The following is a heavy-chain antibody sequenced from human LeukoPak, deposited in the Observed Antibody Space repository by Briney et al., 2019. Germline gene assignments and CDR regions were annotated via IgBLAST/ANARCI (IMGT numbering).Heavy chain of an antibody. CDR3: ARHLSSGWYDY. V-gene: IGHV3-66*02. Sequence: GGSLRLSCAASGFTVSSNYMSWVRQAPGKGLEWVSVIYSGGSTYYADSVKGRFTISRDNSKNTLYLQMNSLRAEDTAVYYCARHLSSGWYDYWGQGTLVTVSS. J-gene: IGHJ4*02. D-gene: IGHD6-19*01. CDR2: IYSGGST. CDR1: GFTVSSNY.